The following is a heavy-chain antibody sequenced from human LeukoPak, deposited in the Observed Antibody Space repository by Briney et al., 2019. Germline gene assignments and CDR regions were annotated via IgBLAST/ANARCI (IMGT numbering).Heavy chain of an antibody. J-gene: IGHJ4*01. CDR2: ISTYNGNT. D-gene: IGHD3-3*01. Sequence: ASVKVSCKVSGYTFTSYGMSWVRQAPGQGLEWMGWISTYNGNTNYAQKFQGRVTMTTDTSTSTAYMELRSLRSDDTAVYYCASRSGSTPYYIDYWGQGTLVTVSS. V-gene: IGHV1-18*01. CDR1: GYTFTSYG. CDR3: ASRSGSTPYYIDY.